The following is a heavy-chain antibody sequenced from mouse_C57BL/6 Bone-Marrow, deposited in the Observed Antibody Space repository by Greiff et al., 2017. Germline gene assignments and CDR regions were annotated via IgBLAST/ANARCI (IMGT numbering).Heavy chain of an antibody. D-gene: IGHD1-1*01. CDR2: IDPANGNT. CDR1: GFNIKNTY. J-gene: IGHJ3*01. Sequence: EVKLVESVAELVRPGASVKLSCTASGFNIKNTYMHWVKQRPEQGLEWIGRIDPANGNTKYAPKVQGKATITADTSSNTAYLQLSSLTSEDTAIYYCARSYYYGSRTWFAYWGQGTLVTVSA. CDR3: ARSYYYGSRTWFAY. V-gene: IGHV14-3*01.